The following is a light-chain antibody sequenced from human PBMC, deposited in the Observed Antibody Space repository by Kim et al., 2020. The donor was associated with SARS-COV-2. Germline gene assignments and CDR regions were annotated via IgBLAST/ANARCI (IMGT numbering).Light chain of an antibody. J-gene: IGLJ3*02. CDR1: SLGNYF. V-gene: IGLV3-19*01. CDR3: KSRGSSGDHWV. CDR2: GKN. Sequence: ALGQTVRITCQGDSLGNYFPSWYQQMPGQAPVLVFYGKNNRPSGIPGRFSGSSSGNTASLTITGAQAEDEADYYCKSRGSSGDHWVFGGGTQLTVL.